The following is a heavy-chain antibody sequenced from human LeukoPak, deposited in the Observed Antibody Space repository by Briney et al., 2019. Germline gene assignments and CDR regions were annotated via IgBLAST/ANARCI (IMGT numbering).Heavy chain of an antibody. D-gene: IGHD2-15*01. CDR1: GFSLSTSGVG. J-gene: IGHJ4*02. CDR3: AHTRTDIGYCSGGSCWGRGEYFDY. Sequence: SGPTLVKPTQTLTLTCTFSGFSLSTSGVGVGWIRQPPGKALEWLALIYWNDDKRYSPSLKSRLTITKDTSKNQVVLTMTNMDPVDTATYYCAHTRTDIGYCSGGSCWGRGEYFDYWGQGTLVTVSS. CDR2: IYWNDDK. V-gene: IGHV2-5*01.